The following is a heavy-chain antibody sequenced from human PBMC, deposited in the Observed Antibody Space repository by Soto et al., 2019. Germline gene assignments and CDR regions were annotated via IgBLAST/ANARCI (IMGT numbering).Heavy chain of an antibody. J-gene: IGHJ4*02. CDR1: GFTFSNYG. CDR2: ISHDANNK. CDR3: AKGQVEWFYNPFDY. Sequence: GGSLRLSCAASGFTFSNYGIHWVRQPPGKGLEWVAVISHDANNKYYADSVKGRFTISRDNSRNTLYLRMSSLRAEDTAVYYCAKGQVEWFYNPFDYWGQGALVTVSS. V-gene: IGHV3-30*18. D-gene: IGHD3-3*01.